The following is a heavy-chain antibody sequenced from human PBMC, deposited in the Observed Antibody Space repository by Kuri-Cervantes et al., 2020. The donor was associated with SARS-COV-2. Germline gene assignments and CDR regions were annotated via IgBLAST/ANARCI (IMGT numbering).Heavy chain of an antibody. CDR1: GFTFSSYW. J-gene: IGHJ4*02. CDR3: ARACVGVFDF. V-gene: IGHV3-7*02. CDR2: IKQDGSEE. Sequence: GESLKISCAASGFTFSSYWMSWVRQAPGKGLEWVANIKQDGSEEYYVDSVKGRFTISRDNSRNTLYLQIISLRTEDTAVFYCARACVGVFDFWGQGALVTVSS. D-gene: IGHD2-21*01.